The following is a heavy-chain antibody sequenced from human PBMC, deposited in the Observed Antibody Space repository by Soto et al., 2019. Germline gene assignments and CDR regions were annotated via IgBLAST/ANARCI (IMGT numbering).Heavy chain of an antibody. CDR2: ISSSSSYI. CDR1: GFTFSSYS. J-gene: IGHJ5*02. CDR3: ARDEWEQGGTWFDP. V-gene: IGHV3-21*01. Sequence: EVQLVESGGGLVKPGGSLRLSCAASGFTFSSYSMNWVRQAPGKGLEWVSSISSSSSYIYYADSVKGRFTISRDNAKNSLYLQMNSLRAEDTAVYYCARDEWEQGGTWFDPWGQGTLVTVSS. D-gene: IGHD1-26*01.